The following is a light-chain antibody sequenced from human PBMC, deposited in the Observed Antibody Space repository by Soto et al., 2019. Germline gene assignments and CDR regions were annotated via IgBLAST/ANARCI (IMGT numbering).Light chain of an antibody. CDR1: SSNIGAGYD. Sequence: QSALTQPPSVSGAPGQRVTISCTGSSSNIGAGYDVHWYQQLPGTAPKLLIYANSDRPSGVPDRFSGSKSGTSASLAITGLQAADEADYYCQSYDSSLSSVVLGGGTKLTVL. J-gene: IGLJ2*01. CDR2: ANS. CDR3: QSYDSSLSSVV. V-gene: IGLV1-40*01.